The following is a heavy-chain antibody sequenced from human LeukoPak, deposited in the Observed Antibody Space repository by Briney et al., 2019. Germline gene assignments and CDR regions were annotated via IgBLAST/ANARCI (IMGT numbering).Heavy chain of an antibody. J-gene: IGHJ3*02. CDR2: INPNSGGT. Sequence: ASVKVSCKASGYTFTGNYIHWVRQAPGQGLEWMGWINPNSGGTNYAQKFQGRVTMTRDTSISTAYMELSRLRSDDTAVYYCAREVVVVGGDAFDIWGQGTMVTVSS. D-gene: IGHD2-15*01. V-gene: IGHV1-2*02. CDR1: GYTFTGNY. CDR3: AREVVVVGGDAFDI.